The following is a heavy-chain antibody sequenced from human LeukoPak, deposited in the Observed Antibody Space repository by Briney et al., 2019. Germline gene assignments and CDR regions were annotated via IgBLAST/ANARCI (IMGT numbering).Heavy chain of an antibody. D-gene: IGHD2-21*01. CDR2: ISGSGGST. J-gene: IGHJ4*02. CDR3: AKAPVTSCRGAYCYPFDS. CDR1: GFTFSSYS. Sequence: GGSLRLSCAASGFTFSSYSMNWVRQAPGKGLERVSAISGSGGSTYYADSVKGRFTISRDNSKNTLYLQMNSLRAEDAAVYFCAKAPVTSCRGAYCYPFDSWGQGTLVTVSS. V-gene: IGHV3-23*01.